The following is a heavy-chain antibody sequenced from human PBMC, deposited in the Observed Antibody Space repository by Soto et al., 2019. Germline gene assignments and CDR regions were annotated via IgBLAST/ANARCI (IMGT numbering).Heavy chain of an antibody. Sequence: GGSLRLSCAASGFTFSSYGMHWVRQAPGKGLEWVAVISYDGSNKYYADSVKGRFTISRDNSKNTLYLQMNSLRAEDTAVYYCAKDPYIAAGYFDYWGQGTLVTVSS. CDR2: ISYDGSNK. CDR1: GFTFSSYG. CDR3: AKDPYIAAGYFDY. V-gene: IGHV3-30*18. D-gene: IGHD6-13*01. J-gene: IGHJ4*02.